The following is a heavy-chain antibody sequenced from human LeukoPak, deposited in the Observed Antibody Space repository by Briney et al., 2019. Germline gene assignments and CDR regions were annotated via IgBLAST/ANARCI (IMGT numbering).Heavy chain of an antibody. CDR3: ARAIAVAGTGAFDY. J-gene: IGHJ4*02. V-gene: IGHV4-61*02. Sequence: PSETLSLTCTVSGGSISSGSYYWSWIRQPAGKGLEWIGRIYTSGSTNYNPSLKSRVTISVDTSKNQFSLKLSSVTAADTAVYYCARAIAVAGTGAFDYWGQGTLVTVSS. D-gene: IGHD6-19*01. CDR2: IYTSGST. CDR1: GGSISSGSYY.